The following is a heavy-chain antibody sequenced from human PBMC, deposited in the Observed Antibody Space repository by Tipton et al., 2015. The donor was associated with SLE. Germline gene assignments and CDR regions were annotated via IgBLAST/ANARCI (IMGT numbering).Heavy chain of an antibody. CDR1: GFTFDDYA. V-gene: IGHV4-34*08. D-gene: IGHD3-10*01. J-gene: IGHJ3*02. Sequence: LRLSCAASGFTFDDYAMHWVRQAPGKGLEWIGEINHSGSTNYNPSLKSRVTISVDTSKNQFSLKLSSVTAADTTVYYCALRGSGSYYPGAFDIWGQGTMVTVSS. CDR3: ALRGSGSYYPGAFDI. CDR2: INHSGST.